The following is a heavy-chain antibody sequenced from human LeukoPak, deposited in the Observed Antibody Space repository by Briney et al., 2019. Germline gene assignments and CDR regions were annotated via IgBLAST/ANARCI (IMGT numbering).Heavy chain of an antibody. CDR2: IRHDGSIK. CDR1: GFIFSTYG. D-gene: IGHD6-13*01. V-gene: IGHV3-30*02. J-gene: IGHJ4*02. CDR3: ARVYRSSWYN. Sequence: PGGSLRLSCATSGFIFSTYGMYWVRQAPGKGLEWVAFIRHDGSIKNYADSVKGRSTISRDNSKNTLYLQMNSLRAEDTAVYYCARVYRSSWYNWGQGTLVTVSS.